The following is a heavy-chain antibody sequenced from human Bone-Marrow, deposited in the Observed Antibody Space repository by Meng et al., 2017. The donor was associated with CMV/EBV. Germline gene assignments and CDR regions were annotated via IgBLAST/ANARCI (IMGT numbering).Heavy chain of an antibody. V-gene: IGHV1-69*18. CDR3: TRNGFPEGGYYFDY. J-gene: IGHJ4*02. Sequence: QVQLVQSGAEVKKPGSSVRVSCKASGGTFSNYALNWVRQAPGQGPEWMGRIIPKFDTVHYAQKFQDRVTITADESTSTAYMELSSLRSEDTAMYYCTRNGFPEGGYYFDYWGQGTLVTVSS. CDR2: IIPKFDTV. D-gene: IGHD2-15*01. CDR1: GGTFSNYA.